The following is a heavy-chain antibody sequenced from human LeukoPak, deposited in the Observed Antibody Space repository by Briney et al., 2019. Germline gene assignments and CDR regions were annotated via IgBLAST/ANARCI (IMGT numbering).Heavy chain of an antibody. CDR2: ISSSSSTI. V-gene: IGHV3-48*01. Sequence: PGGSLRLSCAASGFTFSSYSMNWVRQAPGKGLERVSYISSSSSTIYYADSVKGRFTISRDNAKNSLYLQMNSLRAEDTAVYYCARDDIVVVPAAISYYYGMDVWGQGTTVTVSS. CDR3: ARDDIVVVPAAISYYYGMDV. D-gene: IGHD2-2*01. J-gene: IGHJ6*02. CDR1: GFTFSSYS.